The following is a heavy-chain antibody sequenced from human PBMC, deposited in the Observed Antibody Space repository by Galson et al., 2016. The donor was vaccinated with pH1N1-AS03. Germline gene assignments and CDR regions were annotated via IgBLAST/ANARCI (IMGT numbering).Heavy chain of an antibody. D-gene: IGHD6-19*01. CDR1: GYSFTNYW. V-gene: IGHV5-51*01. J-gene: IGHJ4*01. Sequence: QSGAEVKKPGESLKISCQGSGYSFTNYWIGWVRQMPGKGLEWMGIIYLDDSDTRYSPSFQGQVTISADKSFSTAYLQWSSLKASDTAMYYCARLTLSSGWPCDYWGQGTLVTVSS. CDR2: IYLDDSDT. CDR3: ARLTLSSGWPCDY.